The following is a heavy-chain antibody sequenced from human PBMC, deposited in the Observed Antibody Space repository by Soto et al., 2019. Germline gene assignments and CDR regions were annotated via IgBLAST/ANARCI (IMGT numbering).Heavy chain of an antibody. Sequence: QVQLQESGPGLVKPSETLSLTCTVSGGSISSYYWSWIRQPPGKGLEWIGYIYYSGSTKYNPSLKSRVTISVDTSKNQFSLKLSSVTAADTAVYYCARQKYYYVGWFDPWGQGTLVTVSS. CDR2: IYYSGST. CDR1: GGSISSYY. J-gene: IGHJ5*02. D-gene: IGHD3-10*02. V-gene: IGHV4-59*08. CDR3: ARQKYYYVGWFDP.